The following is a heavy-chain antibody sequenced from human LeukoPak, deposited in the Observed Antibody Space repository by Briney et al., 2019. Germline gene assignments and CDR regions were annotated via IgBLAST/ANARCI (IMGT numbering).Heavy chain of an antibody. CDR2: INYSGST. CDR3: AREMRSSGWSHFDY. Sequence: SETLSLTCTVSGGSISSGGYYWSWIRQHPGKGLEWIGNINYSGSTYYNPSLKSRVTISVDTSKNQFSLKLSSVTAADTAVYYCAREMRSSGWSHFDYWGQGTLVTVSS. J-gene: IGHJ4*02. CDR1: GGSISSGGYY. V-gene: IGHV4-31*03. D-gene: IGHD6-19*01.